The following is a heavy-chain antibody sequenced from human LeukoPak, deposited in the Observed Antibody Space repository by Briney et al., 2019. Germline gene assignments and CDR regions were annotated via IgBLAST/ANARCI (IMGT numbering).Heavy chain of an antibody. CDR1: GYTFTSYD. CDR3: ARGGYYYGSGSYSHYYYYGMDV. J-gene: IGHJ6*02. V-gene: IGHV1-8*01. D-gene: IGHD3-10*01. CDR2: KNPNSGNT. Sequence: GASVKVSCKASGYTFTSYDINWVRQATGQGLEWMGWKNPNSGNTGYAQKFQGRVTMTRNTSISTAYMELSSLRSEDTAVYYCARGGYYYGSGSYSHYYYYGMDVWGQGTTVTVSS.